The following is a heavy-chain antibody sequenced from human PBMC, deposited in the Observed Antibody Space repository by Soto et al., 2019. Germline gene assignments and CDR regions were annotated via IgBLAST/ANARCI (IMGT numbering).Heavy chain of an antibody. D-gene: IGHD6-19*01. J-gene: IGHJ4*02. CDR1: GFTFSTYS. Sequence: EVQLVESGGDLVQPGGSLRLSCAASGFTFSTYSMNWVRQAPGKGLEWVSSISSSSTIYYADSVKGRFTISRDNVQHSLYLQMHSLRAEDTAVYDCARERGSGWTFDYWGQGTLVTVSS. CDR2: ISSSSTI. V-gene: IGHV3-48*01. CDR3: ARERGSGWTFDY.